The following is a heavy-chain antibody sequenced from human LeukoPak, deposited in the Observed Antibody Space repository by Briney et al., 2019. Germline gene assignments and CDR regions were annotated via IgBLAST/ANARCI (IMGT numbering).Heavy chain of an antibody. CDR1: GGTFSSYA. V-gene: IGHV1-2*02. Sequence: GASVKVSCTASGGTFSSYAFSWVRQAPGQGLEWMGWINPNSGGTNYAQKFQGRVTMTRDTSISTAYMELSRLRSDDTAVYYCARSARTPNYDFWSGYYQYNWFDPWGQGTLVTVSS. CDR3: ARSARTPNYDFWSGYYQYNWFDP. J-gene: IGHJ5*02. D-gene: IGHD3-3*01. CDR2: INPNSGGT.